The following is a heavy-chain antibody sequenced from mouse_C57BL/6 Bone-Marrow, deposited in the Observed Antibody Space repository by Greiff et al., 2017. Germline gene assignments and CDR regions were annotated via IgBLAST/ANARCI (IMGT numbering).Heavy chain of an antibody. D-gene: IGHD1-1*02. CDR2: ISSGGDYL. CDR3: SVVRYAIDY. Sequence: EVHLVESGEGLVKPGGSLKLSCAASGFTFSSYAMSWVRQTPEKRLEWVAYISSGGDYLYYAGTLKGRFTISRDNARNTLYLHMSSLKSEDTAMYYCSVVRYAIDYWGQGTSVTVSS. V-gene: IGHV5-9-1*02. CDR1: GFTFSSYA. J-gene: IGHJ4*01.